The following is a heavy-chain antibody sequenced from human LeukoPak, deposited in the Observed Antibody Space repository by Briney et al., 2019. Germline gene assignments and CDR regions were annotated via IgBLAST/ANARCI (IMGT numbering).Heavy chain of an antibody. Sequence: SETLSLTCTVSGGSISSYYWSWIRQPPGKGLEWIGYIYYSGSTNYNPSLMSRVTISVDTSKNQFSLKLSSVTAADTAVYYCARDQFGLEVNFDYWGQGTLVTVSS. D-gene: IGHD3-16*01. CDR1: GGSISSYY. J-gene: IGHJ4*02. CDR3: ARDQFGLEVNFDY. CDR2: IYYSGST. V-gene: IGHV4-59*01.